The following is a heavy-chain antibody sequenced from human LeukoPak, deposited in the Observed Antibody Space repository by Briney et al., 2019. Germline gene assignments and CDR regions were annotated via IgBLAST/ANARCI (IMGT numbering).Heavy chain of an antibody. CDR1: GGSISSYY. D-gene: IGHD6-25*01. V-gene: IGHV4-59*01. J-gene: IGHJ4*02. CDR2: IYHTGST. Sequence: SETLPLTCTVSGGSISSYYWSWIRQPPGKGLEWIGYIYHTGSTSYNPSLKSRVTISIDMSKNQFSLKLSSVTAADTALYYCARTSATAGLDYWGQGSLVTVSS. CDR3: ARTSATAGLDY.